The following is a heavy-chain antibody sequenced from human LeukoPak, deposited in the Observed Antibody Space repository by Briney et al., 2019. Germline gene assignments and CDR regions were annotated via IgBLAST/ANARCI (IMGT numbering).Heavy chain of an antibody. J-gene: IGHJ6*02. V-gene: IGHV3-48*04. CDR2: ISHTGSTM. D-gene: IGHD3-10*01. CDR3: AIPPLSGTGSSRPLAEIDV. Sequence: PGGSLRPSCAASGFRFSSYSMNWVRQAPGKGLEWVSYISHTGSTMSYADSVKGRFTISRDNARNSLHLQMNSLRAEDTAVYYCAIPPLSGTGSSRPLAEIDVWGQGTTVTVSS. CDR1: GFRFSSYS.